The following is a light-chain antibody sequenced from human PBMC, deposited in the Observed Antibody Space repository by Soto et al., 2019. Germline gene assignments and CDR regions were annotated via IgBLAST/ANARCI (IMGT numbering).Light chain of an antibody. CDR1: QSVSNN. V-gene: IGKV3-15*01. CDR2: DAS. Sequence: ILMTQSPATLSVSPGERATLSCRASQSVSNNLAWYQQKPGQAPRLLSYDASTRATGIPARFSGSGSGTECTLTISGLQSEDFAVYYWQQYNNWPPWTFGQGTKVDIK. CDR3: QQYNNWPPWT. J-gene: IGKJ1*01.